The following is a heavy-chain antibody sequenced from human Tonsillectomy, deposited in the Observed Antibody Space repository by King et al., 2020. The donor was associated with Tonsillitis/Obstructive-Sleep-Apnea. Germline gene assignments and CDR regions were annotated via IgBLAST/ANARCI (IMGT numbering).Heavy chain of an antibody. CDR2: TYYRSKWYN. D-gene: IGHD2-15*01. J-gene: IGHJ3*02. V-gene: IGHV6-1*01. Sequence: VQLQQSGPGLVKPSQTLSLTCAISGDSVSSNSASWHWIRQSPSRGLEWLGRTYYRSKWYNDYAVYVKSRLTINPDTYKNQFSLQLNSVTPEDTAVYYCATGYCSGGSCYGYTYAFDIWGQGTMVTVSS. CDR3: ATGYCSGGSCYGYTYAFDI. CDR1: GDSVSSNSAS.